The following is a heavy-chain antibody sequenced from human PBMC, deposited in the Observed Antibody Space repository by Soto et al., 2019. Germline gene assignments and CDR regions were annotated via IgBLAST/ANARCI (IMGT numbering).Heavy chain of an antibody. D-gene: IGHD1-26*01. CDR3: TSAASLDCGF. Sequence: SLRLSCTTSGFTFGDSALSWVRQAPGKGLEWFGFIRRNAYGGTTDYAASVKGRFTISRDDSKSIAYLQMNSLRTEDTALYYCTSAASLDCGFCGKGTLVAVSS. J-gene: IGHJ4*02. V-gene: IGHV3-49*04. CDR1: GFTFGDSA. CDR2: IRRNAYGGTT.